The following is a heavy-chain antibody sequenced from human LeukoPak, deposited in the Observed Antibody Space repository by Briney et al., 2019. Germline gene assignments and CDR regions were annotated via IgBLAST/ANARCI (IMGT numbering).Heavy chain of an antibody. Sequence: GGSLRLSCAASGFTLSDYTMNWVRQAPGKGLEWVSAISTSGGSTYYADSVKGRFTISRDNSKNTLYLQMNSLRAEDTAVYYCAKWSERGYNYGMDVWGQGTTVTVSS. D-gene: IGHD3-10*01. CDR3: AKWSERGYNYGMDV. V-gene: IGHV3-23*01. J-gene: IGHJ6*02. CDR1: GFTLSDYT. CDR2: ISTSGGST.